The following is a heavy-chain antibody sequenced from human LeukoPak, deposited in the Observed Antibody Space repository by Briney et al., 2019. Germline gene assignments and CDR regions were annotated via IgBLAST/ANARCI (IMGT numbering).Heavy chain of an antibody. Sequence: GGSLRLSCAASGFTFSSYGMYWVRQAPGKGLEWVAFIRYDGSNKYYADSVKGRFTVSRDNSKNTLYLQMKSLRAEDTAVYYCAKSGGDYGGIDYWGQGTLVTVSS. CDR3: AKSGGDYGGIDY. CDR1: GFTFSSYG. CDR2: IRYDGSNK. D-gene: IGHD4-17*01. J-gene: IGHJ4*02. V-gene: IGHV3-30*02.